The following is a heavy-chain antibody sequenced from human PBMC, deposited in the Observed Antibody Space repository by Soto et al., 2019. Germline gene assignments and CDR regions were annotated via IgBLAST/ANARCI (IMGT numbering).Heavy chain of an antibody. V-gene: IGHV1-46*03. Sequence: ASVKVSCKASGYTFTSYYMHWVRQAPGQGLEWMGIINPSGGSTSYAQKFQGRVTMTRDTSTSTVYMELSSLRSEDTAVYYCASTPAWLRWGGLNWFDPWGQGTLVTVSS. J-gene: IGHJ5*02. CDR2: INPSGGST. D-gene: IGHD5-12*01. CDR3: ASTPAWLRWGGLNWFDP. CDR1: GYTFTSYY.